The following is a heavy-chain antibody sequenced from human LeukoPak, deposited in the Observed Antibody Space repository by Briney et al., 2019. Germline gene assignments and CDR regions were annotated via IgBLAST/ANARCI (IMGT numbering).Heavy chain of an antibody. CDR3: ARHPYYDFWSGYYFYYFDY. CDR1: GYSFTSYW. Sequence: GESLKISCKGSGYSFTSYWIGWVRQMPGKGLEWMGIIYPGDSDTRYSPSFQGQVTISADKSISTAYLQWSSPKASDTAMYYCARHPYYDFWSGYYFYYFDYWGQGTLVTVSS. D-gene: IGHD3-3*01. CDR2: IYPGDSDT. J-gene: IGHJ4*02. V-gene: IGHV5-51*01.